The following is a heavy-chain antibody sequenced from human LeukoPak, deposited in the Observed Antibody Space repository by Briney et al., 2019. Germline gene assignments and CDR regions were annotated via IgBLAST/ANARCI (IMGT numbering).Heavy chain of an antibody. CDR2: ISSSGSTT. J-gene: IGHJ5*02. D-gene: IGHD5-12*01. V-gene: IGHV3-11*04. Sequence: GGSLRLSCAASGFTFSDYYMSWIRQAPGKGLEWVSYISSSGSTTYYADSVKGRFTISRDNAKNSLSLQMNSLRDEDTAVYYCARDKYMSGHIGSLFDPWGQGTLVTVSS. CDR1: GFTFSDYY. CDR3: ARDKYMSGHIGSLFDP.